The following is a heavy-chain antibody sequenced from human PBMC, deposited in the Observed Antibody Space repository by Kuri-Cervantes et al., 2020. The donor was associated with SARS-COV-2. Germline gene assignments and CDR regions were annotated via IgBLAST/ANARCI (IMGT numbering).Heavy chain of an antibody. J-gene: IGHJ6*02. CDR3: ARVGSDFWSGYTALGYYGMDV. Sequence: GSLRLSCTVSGGSISSYYWSWIRQPAGKGLEWIGRIYTSGSTNYNPSLKSRVTMSVDTSKNQFSLKLSSVTAADTAVYYCARVGSDFWSGYTALGYYGMDVWGQGTTVTVSS. CDR2: IYTSGST. D-gene: IGHD3-3*01. V-gene: IGHV4-4*07. CDR1: GGSISSYY.